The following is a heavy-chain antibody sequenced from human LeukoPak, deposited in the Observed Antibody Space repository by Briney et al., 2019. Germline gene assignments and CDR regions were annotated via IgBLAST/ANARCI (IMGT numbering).Heavy chain of an antibody. CDR3: ARVWYDILTGYPLNGMDV. V-gene: IGHV1-69*04. CDR2: IIPILGIA. Sequence: ASVKVSCKASGGTFSSYAISWVRQAPGQGLEWMGRIIPILGIANYAQKFQGRVTITADKSTSTAYMELSSLRSEDTAVYYCARVWYDILTGYPLNGMDVWGQGTTVTVSS. CDR1: GGTFSSYA. D-gene: IGHD3-9*01. J-gene: IGHJ6*02.